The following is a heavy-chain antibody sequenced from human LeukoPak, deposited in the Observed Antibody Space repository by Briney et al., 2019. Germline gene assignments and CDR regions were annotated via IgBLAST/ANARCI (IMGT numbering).Heavy chain of an antibody. CDR3: ARGRRYYYDSTPYY. Sequence: PSETLSLTCAAYGGSFSGYYWSWIRQPPGKGLEWIGEINHSGSTNYNPSLKSRVTISVDTSKNQFSLKLSSVTAADTAVYYCARGRRYYYDSTPYYWGQGTLVTVSS. V-gene: IGHV4-34*01. CDR1: GGSFSGYY. D-gene: IGHD3-22*01. J-gene: IGHJ4*02. CDR2: INHSGST.